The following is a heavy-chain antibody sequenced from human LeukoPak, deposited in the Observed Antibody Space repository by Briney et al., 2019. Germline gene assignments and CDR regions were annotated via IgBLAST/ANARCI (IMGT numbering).Heavy chain of an antibody. V-gene: IGHV4-61*01. CDR1: GGSVSSGSYY. D-gene: IGHD6-6*01. J-gene: IGHJ5*02. CDR2: IYYSGST. CDR3: AREDSSSSGGWFDP. Sequence: PSETLSLTCTVSGGSVSSGSYYWIWMRQPPGKGLEWIGYIYYSGSTNYNPSLKSRVTISVDTSKNQFSLKLSSVTAADTAVYYGAREDSSSSGGWFDPWGQGTLVTVSS.